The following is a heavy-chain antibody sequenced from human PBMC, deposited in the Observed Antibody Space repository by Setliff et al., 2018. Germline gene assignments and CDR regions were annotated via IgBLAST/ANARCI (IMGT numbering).Heavy chain of an antibody. CDR1: GFTFGDFA. CDR3: VRDLHWGFDY. Sequence: GGSLRLSCAASGFTFGDFAMTWVRQAPGKGLEWLSNIRNDGAPTSYADSVKGRFTISRDNVKNSLFLQMNSLRAEDTAVYYCVRDLHWGFDYWGLGTLVTVSS. V-gene: IGHV3-48*01. J-gene: IGHJ4*02. D-gene: IGHD7-27*01. CDR2: IRNDGAPT.